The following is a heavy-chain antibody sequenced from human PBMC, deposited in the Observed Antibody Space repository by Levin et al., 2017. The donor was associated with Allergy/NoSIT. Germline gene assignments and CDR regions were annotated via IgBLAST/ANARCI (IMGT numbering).Heavy chain of an antibody. Sequence: SETLSLTCTVSGGSISNSDYYWSWIRQPPGKGLEWIGNIYNSGSTYFNSSLKSRVTISVDTSKNQFSLKLSSVTAADTAVYYCARAMWFGELESTNAFDIWGQGTMVTVSS. D-gene: IGHD3-10*01. CDR1: GGSISNSDYY. CDR2: IYNSGST. CDR3: ARAMWFGELESTNAFDI. V-gene: IGHV4-30-4*01. J-gene: IGHJ3*02.